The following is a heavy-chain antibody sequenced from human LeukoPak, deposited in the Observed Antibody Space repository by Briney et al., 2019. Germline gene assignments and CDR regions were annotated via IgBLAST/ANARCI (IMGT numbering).Heavy chain of an antibody. D-gene: IGHD6-13*01. CDR3: AKDIDSSSWYFRAFDI. CDR2: ISWNSGSI. V-gene: IGHV3-9*01. J-gene: IGHJ3*02. Sequence: TGGSLRLSCAASGFTFDDYAMHWVRQAPGKGLEWVSGISWNSGSIRYADSVKGRFTISRDNAKNSLYLQMNSLRAEVTALYYCAKDIDSSSWYFRAFDIWGQGTMVTVSS. CDR1: GFTFDDYA.